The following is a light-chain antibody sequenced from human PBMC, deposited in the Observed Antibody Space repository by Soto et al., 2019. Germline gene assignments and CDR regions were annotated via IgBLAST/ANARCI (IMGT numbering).Light chain of an antibody. CDR3: QQYCSSPWM. J-gene: IGKJ1*01. CDR2: GAS. V-gene: IGKV3-20*01. Sequence: EIVLTQSPGTLSLSPGERATLSCRASQSVSSSFLAWYQQKPGQAPRLLIYGASSRATGIPARFSGSGSGTDFTFTISVREPEYFAVYYCQQYCSSPWMFGKWTKVEIK. CDR1: QSVSSSF.